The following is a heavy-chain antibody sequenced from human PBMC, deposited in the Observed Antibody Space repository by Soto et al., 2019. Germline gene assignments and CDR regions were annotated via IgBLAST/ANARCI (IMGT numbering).Heavy chain of an antibody. J-gene: IGHJ4*02. Sequence: PSETLSLTCTVSGGSISSSSYYWGWIRHPPGKGLEWIGSIYYSGSTYYNPSLKSRVTISVDTSKNQFSLKLSSVTAADTAVYYCARHGLPITVTTKEYYFDYWGQGTLVTVSS. CDR3: ARHGLPITVTTKEYYFDY. CDR2: IYYSGST. D-gene: IGHD4-17*01. CDR1: GGSISSSSYY. V-gene: IGHV4-39*01.